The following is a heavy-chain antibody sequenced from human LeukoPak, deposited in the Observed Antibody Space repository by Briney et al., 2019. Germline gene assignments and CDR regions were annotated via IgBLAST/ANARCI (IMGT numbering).Heavy chain of an antibody. J-gene: IGHJ3*02. CDR2: INHSGST. V-gene: IGHV4-34*01. CDR1: GGSFSGYY. CDR3: ASAGASNLSPFDI. Sequence: SETPSLTCAVYGGSFSGYYWSWIRQPPGKGLEWIGEINHSGSTNYNPPLKSRVTISVDTSKNQFSLKLSSVTAADTAVYYCASAGASNLSPFDIWGQGTMVTVSS.